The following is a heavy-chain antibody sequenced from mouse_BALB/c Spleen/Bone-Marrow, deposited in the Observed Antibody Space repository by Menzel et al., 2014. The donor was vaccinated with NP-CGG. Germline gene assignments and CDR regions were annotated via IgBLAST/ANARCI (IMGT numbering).Heavy chain of an antibody. D-gene: IGHD4-1*01. Sequence: LEESGPELVKPGASMRISCKASGYTFTSYYIHWVKQRPGQGLEWIGWIYPGNVDTKYNEKFKGKATLTADKSSSTAYMQLSSLTSEDSAVYFCARGGSANWEGFAYWGQGTLVTVSA. V-gene: IGHV1S56*01. CDR3: ARGGSANWEGFAY. J-gene: IGHJ3*01. CDR2: IYPGNVDT. CDR1: GYTFTSYY.